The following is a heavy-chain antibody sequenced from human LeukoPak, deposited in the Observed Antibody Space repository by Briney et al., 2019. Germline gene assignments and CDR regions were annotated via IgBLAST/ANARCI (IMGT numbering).Heavy chain of an antibody. J-gene: IGHJ4*02. CDR1: GYTFTGYY. CDR2: INPNSGGT. CDR3: AREGAGRDGYNLMFGY. D-gene: IGHD5-24*01. V-gene: IGHV1-2*06. Sequence: GASVKVSCKASGYTFTGYYMHWVRQAPGQGLEWMGRINPNSGGTNYAQKFQGRVTMTRDTSISTAYMELSRLRSDGTAVYYCAREGAGRDGYNLMFGYWGQGTLVTVSS.